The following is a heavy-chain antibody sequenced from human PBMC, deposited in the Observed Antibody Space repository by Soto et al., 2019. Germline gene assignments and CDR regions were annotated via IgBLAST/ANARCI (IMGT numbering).Heavy chain of an antibody. V-gene: IGHV4-4*02. CDR2: IWHTGSA. D-gene: IGHD2-21*02. CDR1: GGSISTRNW. Sequence: QVHLQESGPGLVKPSGTLSLTCAVSGGSISTRNWWNWVRQPPGKGLEWIGNIWHTGSAKHNPSLKSRVTMSVDKSRNHFTLQLNSVTAADTAVYYCARSMVTDNAFEIWGLWTMVTVSS. J-gene: IGHJ3*02. CDR3: ARSMVTDNAFEI.